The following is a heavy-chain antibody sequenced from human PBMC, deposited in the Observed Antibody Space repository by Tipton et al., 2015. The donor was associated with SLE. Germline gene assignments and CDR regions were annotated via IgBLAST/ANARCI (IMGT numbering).Heavy chain of an antibody. J-gene: IGHJ6*03. V-gene: IGHV1-8*01. CDR2: MNPNSGNT. CDR1: GYTFTTYD. D-gene: IGHD3-10*01. CDR3: ARGTGIERNYYYYYYMDV. Sequence: QLVQSGAEVKKPGASVKVSCKASGYTFTTYDINWVRQATGQRLEWMGWMNPNSGNTGYAQKLQGRVTMTRNTSMSTAYMELNSLRSEDTAVYYCARGTGIERNYYYYYYMDVWGKGTTVTVSS.